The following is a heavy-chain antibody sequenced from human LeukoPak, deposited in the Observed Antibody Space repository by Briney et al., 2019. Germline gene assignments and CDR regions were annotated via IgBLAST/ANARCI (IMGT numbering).Heavy chain of an antibody. CDR3: ARGALSLRFFDL. CDR1: GFTVSSNY. Sequence: GGSLRLSCAASGFTVSSNYMAWVRQAPGKGLEWVAFVYSGGSTYYADSTQGRFTISRDGSKNTVFLQINSLRVEDTAGYYCARGALSLRFFDLWGQGTLVTVSS. D-gene: IGHD2-8*01. CDR2: VYSGGST. V-gene: IGHV3-53*01. J-gene: IGHJ4*02.